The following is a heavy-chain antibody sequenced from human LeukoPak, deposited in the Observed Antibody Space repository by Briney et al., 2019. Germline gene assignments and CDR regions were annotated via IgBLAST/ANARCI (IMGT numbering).Heavy chain of an antibody. V-gene: IGHV3-21*01. CDR3: ARGGSGLDY. CDR2: ISTSSTYI. Sequence: GGSLRLSCTASGFTFSGSSMNWVRQAPGKGLEWVSSISTSSTYIYYADSLMGRFTISRDNAKNSLYLHMNSLRAEDTVVYYCARGGSGLDYWGQGTLVTVSS. D-gene: IGHD3-16*01. J-gene: IGHJ4*02. CDR1: GFTFSGSS.